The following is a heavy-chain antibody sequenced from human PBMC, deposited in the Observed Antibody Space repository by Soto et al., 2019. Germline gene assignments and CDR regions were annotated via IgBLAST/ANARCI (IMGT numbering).Heavy chain of an antibody. J-gene: IGHJ3*01. CDR2: IYNDGSAQ. CDR1: GFTFSRDG. D-gene: IGHD1-26*01. Sequence: SLRLGCTASGFTFSRDGMHWVHQAPGRGRGWVALIYNDGSAQFYTDSVKGRFTISRDNAKNTLFLEINVLRAEDTAVYYCARDDDWEPNAFVVWGQGTMVTVSS. CDR3: ARDDDWEPNAFVV. V-gene: IGHV3-33*01.